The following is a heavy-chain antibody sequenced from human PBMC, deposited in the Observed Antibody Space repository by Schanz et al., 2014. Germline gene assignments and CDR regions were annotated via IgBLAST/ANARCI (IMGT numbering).Heavy chain of an antibody. J-gene: IGHJ3*02. V-gene: IGHV3-15*01. D-gene: IGHD3-10*01. CDR3: TTPDYYGSGSYSDAFDI. Sequence: EVQVVESGGGLVQPGGSLRLSCAASGFSFVDAWMSWVRQAPGKGLEWVARIKSESDGGTTDYAAPVQGRFTISRDDSKSTLYLQMNSLKTEDTAVYYCTTPDYYGSGSYSDAFDIWGQGTKVTVSS. CDR2: IKSESDGGTT. CDR1: GFSFVDAW.